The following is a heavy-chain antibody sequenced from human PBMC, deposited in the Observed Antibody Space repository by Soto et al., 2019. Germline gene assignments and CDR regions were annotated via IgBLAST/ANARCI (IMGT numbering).Heavy chain of an antibody. D-gene: IGHD3-22*01. J-gene: IGHJ4*02. CDR3: TRPYSTIVVRYFDS. Sequence: GGSLRLSCRTSGFNFGDYAMSWVRQAPGKGLEWIGFIRSKTYGGTTEYAASVKGRFTISRDDSKSIAYLQVDGLKAEDTAVYYCTRPYSTIVVRYFDSWGQGALVTVSS. CDR1: GFNFGDYA. CDR2: IRSKTYGGTT. V-gene: IGHV3-49*04.